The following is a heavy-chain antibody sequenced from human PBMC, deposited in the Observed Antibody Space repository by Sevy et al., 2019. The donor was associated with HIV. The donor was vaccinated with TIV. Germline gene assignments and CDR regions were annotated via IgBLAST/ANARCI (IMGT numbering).Heavy chain of an antibody. CDR3: ARLSGDFWSGYYPNNWFDP. V-gene: IGHV4-39*01. D-gene: IGHD3-3*01. J-gene: IGHJ5*02. CDR2: IYSSGST. Sequence: SETLSLTCTVSGGSISSSSYYWGWIRQPPGKGLEWIGSIYSSGSTYYNPSLKSRVTISVDTSKNQFSLKLSSVTAADTAVYYCARLSGDFWSGYYPNNWFDPWGQGTLVTVSS. CDR1: GGSISSSSYY.